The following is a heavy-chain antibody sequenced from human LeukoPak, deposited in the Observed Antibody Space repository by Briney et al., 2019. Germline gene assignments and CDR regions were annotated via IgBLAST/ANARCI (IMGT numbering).Heavy chain of an antibody. V-gene: IGHV1-2*06. CDR3: AREYSYGAGQDY. D-gene: IGHD5-18*01. CDR1: GYTFTGYY. CDR2: INPNSGGT. Sequence: ASVKVSCKASGYTFTGYYMNWVRQAPGQGLEWMGRINPNSGGTNYAQKFQGRVTMTRDTSISTAYMELSRLRSDDTAVYYCAREYSYGAGQDYWGQGTLVTVSS. J-gene: IGHJ4*02.